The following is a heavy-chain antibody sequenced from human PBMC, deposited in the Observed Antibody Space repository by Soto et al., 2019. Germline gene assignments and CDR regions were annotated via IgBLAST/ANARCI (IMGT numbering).Heavy chain of an antibody. CDR3: ARSPLDSSNEIYFDS. CDR2: ITIFNGNT. CDR1: EYTFTYLH. Sequence: QMHLVQSAAEVKKTGSTVTISCEASEYTFTYLHLHWVRQAPGQGLEWLGWITIFNGNTNYAQKFQDRVVISRDTSLSTVYMTLSGLKSEDTAMYSCARSPLDSSNEIYFDSWGQGTLVTVSS. D-gene: IGHD3-22*01. J-gene: IGHJ4*02. V-gene: IGHV1-45*02.